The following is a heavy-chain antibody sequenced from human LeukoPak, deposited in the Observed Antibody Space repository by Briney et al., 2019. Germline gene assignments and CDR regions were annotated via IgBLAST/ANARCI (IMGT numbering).Heavy chain of an antibody. Sequence: GGSLRLSCAASGFTFSSYAMSWVRRAPGKGLEWVSAISGSGGSTYYADSVKGRFTISRDNSKNTLYLQMNSLRAEDTAVYYCAKDSGPDDAFDIWGQGTMVTVSS. CDR3: AKDSGPDDAFDI. CDR2: ISGSGGST. J-gene: IGHJ3*02. V-gene: IGHV3-23*01. CDR1: GFTFSSYA. D-gene: IGHD3-10*01.